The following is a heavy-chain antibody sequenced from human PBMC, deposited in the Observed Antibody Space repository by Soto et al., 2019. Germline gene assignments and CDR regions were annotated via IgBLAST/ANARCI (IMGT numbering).Heavy chain of an antibody. CDR3: ARDRRSYSDYFDY. Sequence: QVQLQQWGAGLLKPSETLSLTCAVYGESFSGYYWTWIRQPPGKGLEWIGEINHSGSTNYNTSLKSRVTISVDTSKNQLSLKLSSVTAADTAVYYCARDRRSYSDYFDYWGQGTLVTVSS. J-gene: IGHJ4*02. D-gene: IGHD1-26*01. CDR1: GESFSGYY. V-gene: IGHV4-34*01. CDR2: INHSGST.